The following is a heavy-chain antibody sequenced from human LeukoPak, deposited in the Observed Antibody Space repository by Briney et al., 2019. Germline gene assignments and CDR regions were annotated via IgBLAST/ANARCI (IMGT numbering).Heavy chain of an antibody. Sequence: GGSLRLSCAASGFTVDRYAVSWVRQAPGEGLEWVSAISGSGLDTYYADSVKGRFTVSRDNSKNTVYLQMNSLRAEDTAIYYCAREREGSTLNWGQGTLVTVSS. CDR2: ISGSGLDT. CDR3: AREREGSTLN. CDR1: GFTVDRYA. D-gene: IGHD5/OR15-5a*01. V-gene: IGHV3-23*01. J-gene: IGHJ4*02.